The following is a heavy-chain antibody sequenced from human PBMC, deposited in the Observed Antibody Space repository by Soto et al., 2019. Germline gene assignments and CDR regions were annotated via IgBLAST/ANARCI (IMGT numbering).Heavy chain of an antibody. D-gene: IGHD2-15*01. J-gene: IGHJ5*02. CDR1: GDTFTNFD. CDR3: ARNIHGQGFKA. CDR2: MRANRGDT. V-gene: IGHV1-8*01. Sequence: QVLLVQSGAEVKKPGASVKVSCKASGDTFTNFDFNWVRQATGQGLEWMGWMRANRGDTGHAQKFQGRVSMTSNTSMIPAYRELSSLRDEDTAVYYCARNIHGQGFKAWGQGTLVIVSS.